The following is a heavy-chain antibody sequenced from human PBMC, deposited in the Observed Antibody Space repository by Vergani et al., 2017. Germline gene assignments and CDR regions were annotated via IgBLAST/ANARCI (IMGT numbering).Heavy chain of an antibody. V-gene: IGHV3-30*04. Sequence: QVQLVESGGGVVQPGRSLRLSFAASGFTFSSYAMHWVRQAPGKGLEWVAVISYDGSNKYYADSVKGRFTISRDNSKYTLYLQMNSLKTEDTAVYYCTTMGVREQWLAPVNWGQGTLVTVSS. CDR1: GFTFSSYA. CDR2: ISYDGSNK. CDR3: TTMGVREQWLAPVN. D-gene: IGHD6-19*01. J-gene: IGHJ4*02.